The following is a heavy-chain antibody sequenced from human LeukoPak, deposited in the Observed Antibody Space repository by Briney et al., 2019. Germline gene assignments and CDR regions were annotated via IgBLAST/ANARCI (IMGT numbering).Heavy chain of an antibody. CDR3: ARALLGATTRGFFDY. V-gene: IGHV1-69*05. CDR1: GGTFSSYA. J-gene: IGHJ4*02. Sequence: SVKVSCKASGGTFSSYAISWVGQAPGQGLEWMGGIIPIFGTANYAQKFQGRVTITTDESTSTAYMELSSLRSEDTAVYYCARALLGATTRGFFDYWGQGTLVTVSS. D-gene: IGHD1-26*01. CDR2: IIPIFGTA.